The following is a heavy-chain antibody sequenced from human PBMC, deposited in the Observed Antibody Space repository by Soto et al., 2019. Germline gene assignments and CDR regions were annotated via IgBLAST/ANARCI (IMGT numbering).Heavy chain of an antibody. D-gene: IGHD2-8*01. CDR2: ISAYNGNT. CDR3: ARGLDIVLMVYAKNSDAFDI. V-gene: IGHV1-18*01. CDR1: GYTFTSYG. Sequence: ASVKVSCKASGYTFTSYGISWVRQAPGQGLEWMGWISAYNGNTNYAQKLQGRVTMTTDTSTSTAYMELRSLRSDDTAVYYCARGLDIVLMVYAKNSDAFDIWGQGTMVTVSS. J-gene: IGHJ3*02.